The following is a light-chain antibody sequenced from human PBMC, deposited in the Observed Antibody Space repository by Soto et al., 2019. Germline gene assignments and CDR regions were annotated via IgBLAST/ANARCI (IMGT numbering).Light chain of an antibody. CDR1: QSVRSTF. Sequence: VLPQSPDTLSLSPGDRVTLSCRASQSVRSTFLAWYQQKPGQAPRLLIYGASNRATGIPDRFSGSASGTDCTLSISRLEPDDSAVYYCQQYHDSPRPTLGQGTELELK. J-gene: IGKJ2*01. CDR2: GAS. CDR3: QQYHDSPRPT. V-gene: IGKV3-20*01.